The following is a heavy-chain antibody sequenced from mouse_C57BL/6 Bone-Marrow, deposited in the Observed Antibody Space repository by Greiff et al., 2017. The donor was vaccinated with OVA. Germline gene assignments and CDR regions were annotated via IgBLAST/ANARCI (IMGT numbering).Heavy chain of an antibody. CDR2: IFPGSGST. J-gene: IGHJ2*01. Sequence: VQLQQPGAELMKPGASVKLSCKATGYTFTGYWIEWVKQRPGHGLEWIGVIFPGSGSTNYNEKFKGKATITADTSSNTAYMHRSSLTTEDSAIYYCARMEYYDYDGDYWGQGTTLTVSS. D-gene: IGHD2-4*01. V-gene: IGHV1-9*01. CDR3: ARMEYYDYDGDY. CDR1: GYTFTGYW.